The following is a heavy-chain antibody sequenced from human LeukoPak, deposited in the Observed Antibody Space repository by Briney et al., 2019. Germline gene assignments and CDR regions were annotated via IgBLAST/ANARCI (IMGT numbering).Heavy chain of an antibody. D-gene: IGHD3-3*01. Sequence: ASVKVSCKASGYTFTSYGISWVRQAPGQGLEWMGWISAYNGNTNYAQKLQGRVTMTTDTSTSTAYMELRSLRSDDTAVYYCARERLRFLEWPDAFDIWGQGTMVTVSS. V-gene: IGHV1-18*01. J-gene: IGHJ3*02. CDR2: ISAYNGNT. CDR1: GYTFTSYG. CDR3: ARERLRFLEWPDAFDI.